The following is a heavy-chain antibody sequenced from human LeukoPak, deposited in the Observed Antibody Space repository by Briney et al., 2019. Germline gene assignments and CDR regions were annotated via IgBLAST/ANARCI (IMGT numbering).Heavy chain of an antibody. CDR1: GGSFSGYY. CDR2: INHSGST. Sequence: PSETLSLTCAVYGGSFSGYYWSWIRQPPGKGLEWIGEINHSGSTNYNPSLKSRVTISVDTSKNQFPLKLSSATAADTAVYYCARVEHIVVVTAIQNWFDPWGQGTLVTVSS. V-gene: IGHV4-34*01. CDR3: ARVEHIVVVTAIQNWFDP. J-gene: IGHJ5*02. D-gene: IGHD2-21*02.